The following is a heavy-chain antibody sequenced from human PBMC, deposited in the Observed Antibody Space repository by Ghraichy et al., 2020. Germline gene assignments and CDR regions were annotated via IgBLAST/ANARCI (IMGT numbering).Heavy chain of an antibody. CDR2: INWNGGST. CDR3: ARDETRGYSSSWYAVY. J-gene: IGHJ4*02. V-gene: IGHV3-20*04. CDR1: GFTFDDYG. D-gene: IGHD6-13*01. Sequence: GGSLRLSCAASGFTFDDYGMSWVRQAPGKGLEWVSGINWNGGSTGYADSVKGRFTISRDNAKNSLYLQMNSLRAEDTALYYCARDETRGYSSSWYAVYWGQGTLVTVSS.